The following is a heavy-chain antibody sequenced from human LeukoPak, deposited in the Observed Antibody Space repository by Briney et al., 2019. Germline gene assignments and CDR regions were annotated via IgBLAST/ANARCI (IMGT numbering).Heavy chain of an antibody. J-gene: IGHJ6*03. CDR2: IYYSGST. D-gene: IGHD2-2*02. Sequence: SETLSLTCAVSGYSISSGYYWGWIRPPPGKGLEWIGSIYYSGSTYYNPSLKSRVTISVDTSKNQFSLKLSSVTAADTAVYYCARRGFQIVVVPAAITTVDYYYYMDVWGKGTTVTVSS. V-gene: IGHV4-38-2*01. CDR3: ARRGFQIVVVPAAITTVDYYYYMDV. CDR1: GYSISSGYY.